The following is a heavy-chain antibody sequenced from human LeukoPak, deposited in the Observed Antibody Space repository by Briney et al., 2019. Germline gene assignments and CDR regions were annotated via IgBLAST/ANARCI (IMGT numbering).Heavy chain of an antibody. CDR3: ARALIVAYPPHAFDI. J-gene: IGHJ3*02. CDR2: IYSGGNT. V-gene: IGHV3-53*01. D-gene: IGHD5-12*01. CDR1: GFIVSNNY. Sequence: GGSLRLSCAVSGFIVSNNYMTWVRQTPGQGLDLVSVIYSGGNTHYAESAKGRFTISRDNSKNTVYLQMNNLRDEDTAVYYCARALIVAYPPHAFDIWGQGTMVIVSS.